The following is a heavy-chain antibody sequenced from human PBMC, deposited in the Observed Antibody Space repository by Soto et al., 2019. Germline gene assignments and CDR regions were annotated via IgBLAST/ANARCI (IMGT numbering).Heavy chain of an antibody. CDR2: ISAYNGNT. CDR3: ARPLGGSGVYGMDV. Sequence: QVQLVQSGGAVKKPGASVKVSCKASGYTFISYGITWVRQAPGQGLEWMGWISAYNGNTNYAQKLQGRVTMTTDTSTSTAYMELRSLRSDDTAVYYCARPLGGSGVYGMDVWGQGTTVTVSS. CDR1: GYTFISYG. D-gene: IGHD3-10*01. J-gene: IGHJ6*02. V-gene: IGHV1-18*01.